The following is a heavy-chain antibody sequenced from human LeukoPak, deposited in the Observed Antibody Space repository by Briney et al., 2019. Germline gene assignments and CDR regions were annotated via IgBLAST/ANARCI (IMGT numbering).Heavy chain of an antibody. CDR2: INTNTGNP. CDR3: ARGGYDSSGYLEYYFDY. V-gene: IGHV7-4-1*02. Sequence: ASVKVSCTASGYTFTIYAMNWVRQAPGQGLEWMGWINTNTGNPTYAQGFTGRFVFSLDTSVSTAYLQISSLKAEDTAVYYCARGGYDSSGYLEYYFDYWGQGALVTVSS. J-gene: IGHJ4*02. D-gene: IGHD3-22*01. CDR1: GYTFTIYA.